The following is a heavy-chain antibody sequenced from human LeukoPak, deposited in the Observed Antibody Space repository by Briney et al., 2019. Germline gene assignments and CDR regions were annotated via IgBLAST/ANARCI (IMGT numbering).Heavy chain of an antibody. CDR2: IYYSGST. D-gene: IGHD1-1*01. V-gene: IGHV4-59*11. J-gene: IGHJ4*02. Sequence: SETLSLTCTVSGGSISSHYWSWIRQPPGKGLEWIGYIYYSGSTNYNPPLKSRVTISVDTSKNQFSLKLSSVTAADTAVYYCARARNWNLFDYWGQGTLVTVSS. CDR3: ARARNWNLFDY. CDR1: GGSISSHY.